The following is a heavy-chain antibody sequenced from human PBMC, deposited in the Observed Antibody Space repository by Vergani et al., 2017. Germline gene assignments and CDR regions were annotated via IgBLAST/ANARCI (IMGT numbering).Heavy chain of an antibody. D-gene: IGHD5-18*01. J-gene: IGHJ6*02. Sequence: QVQLQESGPGLVKPSQTLSLTCTVSGGSISSGSYYWSWIRQPAGKGLEWIGRIYTSGSTNYNPSLKSRVTISVDTSKNQFSLKLSSVTAADTAVYYCAGDDLGYSYGLRGGDYGMDVWGQGTTVTVSS. CDR2: IYTSGST. CDR1: GGSISSGSYY. CDR3: AGDDLGYSYGLRGGDYGMDV. V-gene: IGHV4-61*02.